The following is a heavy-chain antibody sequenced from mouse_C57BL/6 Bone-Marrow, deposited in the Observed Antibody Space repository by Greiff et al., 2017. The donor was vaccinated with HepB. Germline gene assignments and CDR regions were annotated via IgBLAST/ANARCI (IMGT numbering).Heavy chain of an antibody. CDR3: ARGSITTVVAPNYFDY. J-gene: IGHJ2*01. Sequence: EVKLVESGGGLVKPGGSLKLSCAASGFTFSSYAMSWVRQTPEKRLEWVATISDGGSYTYYPDNVKGRFTISRDNAKNNLYLQMSNLKSEDTAMYYCARGSITTVVAPNYFDYWGQGTTLTVSS. V-gene: IGHV5-4*03. D-gene: IGHD1-1*01. CDR2: ISDGGSYT. CDR1: GFTFSSYA.